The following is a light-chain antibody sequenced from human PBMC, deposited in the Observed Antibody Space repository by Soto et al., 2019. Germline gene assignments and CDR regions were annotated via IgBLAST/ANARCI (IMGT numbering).Light chain of an antibody. CDR1: QSVTSSS. J-gene: IGKJ1*01. CDR2: GAS. Sequence: EVVFTQSPGTLSLSSGERAPLSCRASQSVTSSSLAWYQQKPGQAPRVLIYGASSRATAIPDRFSGSGSGTDFTLTISRLDPEDFAVYYCQQYGSSPSFGQGTKVDIK. CDR3: QQYGSSPS. V-gene: IGKV3-20*01.